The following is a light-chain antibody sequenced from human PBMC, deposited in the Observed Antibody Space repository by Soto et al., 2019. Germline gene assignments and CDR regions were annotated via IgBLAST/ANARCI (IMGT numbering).Light chain of an antibody. V-gene: IGKV1-12*01. CDR2: AAF. J-gene: IGKJ5*01. Sequence: DIQMTRSPSSVSASVGDRVTISCRASEDINSRLAWYQQKPGNAPKLLIYAAFILQSGVPSRFSGYESGTDFTLSISSLQPEDFATYYCQQADSFPITFGQGTRLEIK. CDR1: EDINSR. CDR3: QQADSFPIT.